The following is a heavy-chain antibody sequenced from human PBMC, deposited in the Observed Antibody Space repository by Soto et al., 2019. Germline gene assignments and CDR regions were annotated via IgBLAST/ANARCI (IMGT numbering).Heavy chain of an antibody. CDR1: GFTFSRYD. J-gene: IGHJ4*02. CDR2: IGSAGDT. D-gene: IGHD3-22*01. Sequence: GGSLRLSCAASGFTFSRYDMHWVRQATGKGLEWVSAIGSAGDTYYPGSVKGRFSISRENAKNSLYLQMNSLRAGDTAVYYCAREAYYYDSSGYYYFDYWGQGTLVTVSS. CDR3: AREAYYYDSSGYYYFDY. V-gene: IGHV3-13*01.